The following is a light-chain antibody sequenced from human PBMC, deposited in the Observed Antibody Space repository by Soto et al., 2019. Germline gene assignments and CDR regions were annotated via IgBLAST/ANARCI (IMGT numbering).Light chain of an antibody. V-gene: IGKV1-5*01. CDR3: QQYNTPA. J-gene: IGKJ1*01. CDR2: DAS. CDR1: QSISSW. Sequence: DIQMTQSPSTLSASVGDRVTITCRASQSISSWLAWYQQKPGKAPKLLIYDASSLESGVPSRFSSSGSGTEFTLTISSLQPDDFATYYCQQYNTPAFGQGTKVEIK.